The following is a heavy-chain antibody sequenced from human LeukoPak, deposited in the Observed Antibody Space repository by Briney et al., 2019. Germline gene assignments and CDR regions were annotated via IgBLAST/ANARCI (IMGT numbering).Heavy chain of an antibody. J-gene: IGHJ4*02. D-gene: IGHD3-22*01. CDR1: GFTFSSYG. V-gene: IGHV3-33*01. CDR3: ARSYYYDSSGYYLDY. CDR2: IWYDGSNK. Sequence: GGSLRLSCAASGFTFSSYGMHWVRQAPGKGLEWVAVIWYDGSNKYYADSVKGRFTISRDNPKNTLYLQMNSLRAEDTAVYYCARSYYYDSSGYYLDYWGQGTLVTVS.